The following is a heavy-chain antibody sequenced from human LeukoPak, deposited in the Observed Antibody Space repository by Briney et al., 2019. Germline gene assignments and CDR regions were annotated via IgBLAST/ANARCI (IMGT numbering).Heavy chain of an antibody. D-gene: IGHD2-21*01. Sequence: GASVKVSCKASGYTFTSYGISWVRQAPGQGLEWMGIINPSGISTSYAQRFQGRVTMTRDTSTSTVYMELSSLRSEDTAVYYCASGGDSVDYWGQGTLVTVSS. CDR2: INPSGIST. CDR1: GYTFTSYG. J-gene: IGHJ4*02. CDR3: ASGGDSVDY. V-gene: IGHV1-46*03.